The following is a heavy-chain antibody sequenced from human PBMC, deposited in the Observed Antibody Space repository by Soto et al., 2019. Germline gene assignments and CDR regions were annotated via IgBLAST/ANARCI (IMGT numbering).Heavy chain of an antibody. CDR1: GYSFTSYW. J-gene: IGHJ5*02. V-gene: IGHV5-10-1*01. CDR2: IDPGDSYT. D-gene: IGHD5-12*01. CDR3: ARTEFSGYDLRAWFDP. Sequence: GESLKISCKGSGYSFTSYWISWVRQMPGKGLEWMGRIDPGDSYTNYSPSFQGHVTISADKSISTAYLQWSSLKASDTAMYYCARTEFSGYDLRAWFDPWGQGTLVTVSS.